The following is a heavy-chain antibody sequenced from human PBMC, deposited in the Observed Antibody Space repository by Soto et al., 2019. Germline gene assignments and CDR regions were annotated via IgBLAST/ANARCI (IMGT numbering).Heavy chain of an antibody. D-gene: IGHD2-15*01. V-gene: IGHV4-39*07. CDR2: IYHSEST. J-gene: IGHJ3*02. CDR3: ARGRKVAAPRGRYAFDI. Sequence: SETLSLTCTVSGGSISSSSNHWGWIRQPPGKGLEWIGEIYHSESTNYNPSLKSRVTISVDTSKNQFSLKLSSVTAADTAVYYCARGRKVAAPRGRYAFDIWGQGTMVTVSS. CDR1: GGSISSSSNH.